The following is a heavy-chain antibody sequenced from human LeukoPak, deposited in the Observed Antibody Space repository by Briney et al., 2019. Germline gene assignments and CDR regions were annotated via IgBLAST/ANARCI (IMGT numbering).Heavy chain of an antibody. CDR1: GGSISSGGYY. V-gene: IGHV4-30-2*01. D-gene: IGHD6-6*01. CDR2: IYHSGST. CDR3: ARGSWDNTVMEQLVPWFDP. Sequence: SETLSLTCTVSGGSISSGGYYWSWIRQPPGKGLEWIGYIYHSGSTYYHPSLKSRVTISVDRSKNQFSLKLSSVTAADTAVYYCARGSWDNTVMEQLVPWFDPWGQGTLVTVSS. J-gene: IGHJ5*02.